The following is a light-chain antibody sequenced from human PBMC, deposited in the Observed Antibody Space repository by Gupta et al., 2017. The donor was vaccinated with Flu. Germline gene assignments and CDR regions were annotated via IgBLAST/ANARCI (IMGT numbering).Light chain of an antibody. CDR2: GAS. V-gene: IGKV3-15*01. CDR3: QQYNNWPPLT. J-gene: IGKJ4*01. Sequence: EIMMTQSPAILSVSRGESVTLSCRASHSVSGNFAWYQQKPGHPPRLLIYGASTRTNGIPARFSGSGYGTEFTLTVSSLQSEDFGVYYCQQYNNWPPLTFGGGTKVEIK. CDR1: HSVSGN.